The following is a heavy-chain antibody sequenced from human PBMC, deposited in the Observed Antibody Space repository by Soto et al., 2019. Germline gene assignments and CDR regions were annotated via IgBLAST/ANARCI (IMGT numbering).Heavy chain of an antibody. J-gene: IGHJ4*02. CDR3: ARGGLEPFDH. Sequence: GGSLRLSCAASGFTFGNYWMHWVRQAPGKGLVWVSRISDYGRINYADSVKDRFIISRDDARSGLYLQLNDLRVEDTATYYCARGGLEPFDHWGQGALVTVSS. V-gene: IGHV3-74*01. D-gene: IGHD1-1*01. CDR1: GFTFGNYW. CDR2: ISDYGRI.